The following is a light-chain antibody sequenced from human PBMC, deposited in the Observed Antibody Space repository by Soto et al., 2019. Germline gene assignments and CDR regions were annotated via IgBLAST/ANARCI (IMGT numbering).Light chain of an antibody. CDR3: LQDKSYWT. Sequence: DIQMTQSPSTLSASVGDSVSITCRASQSISRQLAWYQQKPGKDPNLLIYQASNLETGVPSRFTGSGSGTEFTLTISSLQPDDLATYYCLQDKSYWTFGQVTKVEVK. V-gene: IGKV1-5*03. CDR1: QSISRQ. J-gene: IGKJ1*01. CDR2: QAS.